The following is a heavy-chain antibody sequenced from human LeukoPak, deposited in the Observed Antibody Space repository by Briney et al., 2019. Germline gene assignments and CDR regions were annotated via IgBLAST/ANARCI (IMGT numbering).Heavy chain of an antibody. CDR3: ARVAVTTNYYYGMDV. D-gene: IGHD4-17*01. V-gene: IGHV3-53*01. CDR2: IYSGGST. Sequence: GGSLRLSCAASGFTVSSNYMSWVRQAPGKGLEWVSVIYSGGSTYYADSVKGRFTISRNNSKNTLYLQMNSLRAEDTAVYYCARVAVTTNYYYGMDVWGQGTTVTVSS. J-gene: IGHJ6*02. CDR1: GFTVSSNY.